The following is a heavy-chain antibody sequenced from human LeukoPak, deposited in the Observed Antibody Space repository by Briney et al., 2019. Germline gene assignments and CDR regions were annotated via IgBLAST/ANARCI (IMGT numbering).Heavy chain of an antibody. D-gene: IGHD1-26*01. V-gene: IGHV3-23*01. CDR1: GFTFSSYA. CDR3: AKLGRDTPKSAHGIVGAEFDY. J-gene: IGHJ4*02. CDR2: ISGSGGST. Sequence: GGSLRLSCAASGFTFSSYAMSWVRQAPGKGLEWVSAISGSGGSTYYADSVKGRFTISRDNSKNTLYLQMNSLRAEDTAVYYCAKLGRDTPKSAHGIVGAEFDYWGQGTLVTVSS.